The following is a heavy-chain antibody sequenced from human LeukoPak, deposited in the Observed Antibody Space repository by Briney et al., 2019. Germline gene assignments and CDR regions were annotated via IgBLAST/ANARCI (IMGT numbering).Heavy chain of an antibody. CDR1: GGSFSDDY. CDR2: INHSGST. CDR3: ARGVTYYYDSSGYYKEDDAFDI. D-gene: IGHD3-22*01. V-gene: IGHV4-34*01. J-gene: IGHJ3*02. Sequence: SETLSLTCAVYGGSFSDDYWSWIRQSPGKGLEWIGEINHSGSTNYNPSLKSRVTISVDKSKNQFSLKLSSVTAADTAVYYCARGVTYYYDSSGYYKEDDAFDIWGQGTMVTVSS.